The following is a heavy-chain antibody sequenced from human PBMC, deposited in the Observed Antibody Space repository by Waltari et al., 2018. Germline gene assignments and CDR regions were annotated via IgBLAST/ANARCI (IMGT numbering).Heavy chain of an antibody. CDR1: GYTFTGYY. J-gene: IGHJ6*02. CDR3: ARVVGATKDYYYGMDV. V-gene: IGHV1-2*02. CDR2: INPNSGGT. D-gene: IGHD1-26*01. Sequence: QVQLVQSGAEVKKPGASVEVSCKASGYTFTGYYMHWVRQAPGQGLEWMGWINPNSGGTNYAKKVQGRVTMTRDTSISTAYMELSRLRSDDTAVYYCARVVGATKDYYYGMDVWGQGTTVTVSS.